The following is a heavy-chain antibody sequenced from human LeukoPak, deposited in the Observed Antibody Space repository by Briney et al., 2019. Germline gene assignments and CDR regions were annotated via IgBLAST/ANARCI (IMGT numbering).Heavy chain of an antibody. CDR1: GFTFSSYA. V-gene: IGHV3-23*01. J-gene: IGHJ4*02. Sequence: GGSLRLSCAASGFTFSSYAMSWVRQAPGKGLEWGSAISGSGGSTYYADSVKGRVTISRDNSKNTLYLQMNSLRAEDTAVYYCAKADYYDSSGSPPFDYWGQGTLVTVSS. CDR3: AKADYYDSSGSPPFDY. CDR2: ISGSGGST. D-gene: IGHD3-22*01.